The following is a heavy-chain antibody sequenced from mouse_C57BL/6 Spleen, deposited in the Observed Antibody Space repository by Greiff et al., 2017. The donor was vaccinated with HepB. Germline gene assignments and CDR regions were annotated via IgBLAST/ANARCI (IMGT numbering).Heavy chain of an antibody. CDR3: ARNRYDYDGYFDV. D-gene: IGHD2-4*01. Sequence: VKVVESGPGLVAPSQSLSITCTVSGFSLTSYAISWVRQPPGKGLEWLGVIWTGGGTNYNSALKSRLSISKDNSKSQVFLKMNSLQTDDTARYYCARNRYDYDGYFDVWGTGTTVTVSS. V-gene: IGHV2-9-1*01. CDR1: GFSLTSYA. CDR2: IWTGGGT. J-gene: IGHJ1*03.